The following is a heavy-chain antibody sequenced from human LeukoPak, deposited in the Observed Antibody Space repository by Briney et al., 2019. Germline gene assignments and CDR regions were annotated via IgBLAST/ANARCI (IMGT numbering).Heavy chain of an antibody. V-gene: IGHV1-2*02. CDR1: GYTFTGYY. Sequence: ASVKVSCKASGYTFTGYYMHWVRQAPGQGLEWMGWINPNSGGTNYAQKFQGRVTMTRDTSISTAYMELSGLRSEDTAVYYCATVFSSGWTGDYWGQGTLVTVAS. J-gene: IGHJ4*02. D-gene: IGHD6-19*01. CDR3: ATVFSSGWTGDY. CDR2: INPNSGGT.